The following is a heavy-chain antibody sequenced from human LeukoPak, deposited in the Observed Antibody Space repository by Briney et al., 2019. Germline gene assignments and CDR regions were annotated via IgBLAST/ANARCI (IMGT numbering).Heavy chain of an antibody. Sequence: ASVKVSCKASGYTFTRCTISWVRQAPGQGLEWMGWISAHNGNTSYAQKLQGRVTMTTDTSTSTAYMELRSLRSDDTAVYFCARITIFVDYFDYWGQGTLVTVSS. J-gene: IGHJ4*02. CDR3: ARITIFVDYFDY. D-gene: IGHD3-3*01. CDR1: GYTFTRCT. CDR2: ISAHNGNT. V-gene: IGHV1-18*01.